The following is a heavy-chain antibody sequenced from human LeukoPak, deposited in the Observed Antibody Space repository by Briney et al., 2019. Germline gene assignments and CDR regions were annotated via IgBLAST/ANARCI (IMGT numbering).Heavy chain of an antibody. D-gene: IGHD5-18*01. CDR2: ISGSGNYI. CDR3: ARIDYTYAPGVDY. Sequence: PGGPLRLSCATSGFSVTTYAMGWVRQAPGKGLEWLSSISGSGNYIYYADSLKGRFTTSRDNAKNSLYLQMNSLRAEDTGVYYCARIDYTYAPGVDYWGQGTLVTVSS. CDR1: GFSVTTYA. J-gene: IGHJ4*02. V-gene: IGHV3-21*01.